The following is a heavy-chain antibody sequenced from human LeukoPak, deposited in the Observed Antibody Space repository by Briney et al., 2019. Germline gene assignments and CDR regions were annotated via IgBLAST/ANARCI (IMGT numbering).Heavy chain of an antibody. CDR3: ARGRGYCTGASCDIDY. CDR2: IISRGDTT. Sequence: GGSLRLSCVASGFTFNRWSMNWVRQAPGKGLEWVSNIISRGDTTRYADSVKGRFSISRDNAKNSVFLQLNSLRAEDTAVYYCARGRGYCTGASCDIDYWGQGTLVTVSS. CDR1: GFTFNRWS. V-gene: IGHV3-48*04. J-gene: IGHJ4*02. D-gene: IGHD2-8*02.